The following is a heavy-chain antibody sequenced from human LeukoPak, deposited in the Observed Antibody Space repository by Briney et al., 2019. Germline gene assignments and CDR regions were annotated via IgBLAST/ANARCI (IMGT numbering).Heavy chain of an antibody. CDR2: IYHSGST. CDR3: ARGVTTSYGYYYYMDV. CDR1: GYSISSGYY. Sequence: SETLSLTCTVSGYSISSGYYWGWIRQPPGKGLEWIGSIYHSGSTYYNPSLKSRVTISVDTSKNQFSLKLSSVTAADTAVYYCARGVTTSYGYYYYMDVWGKGTTVTVSS. V-gene: IGHV4-38-2*02. J-gene: IGHJ6*03. D-gene: IGHD4-11*01.